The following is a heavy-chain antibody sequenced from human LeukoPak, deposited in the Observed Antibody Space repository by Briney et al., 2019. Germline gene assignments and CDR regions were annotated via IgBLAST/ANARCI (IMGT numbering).Heavy chain of an antibody. J-gene: IGHJ4*02. V-gene: IGHV4-31*02. CDR3: ARISQSSGGFYY. D-gene: IGHD2-15*01. CDR2: ISYRGRT. Sequence: SETLSLTCTVSGGSISNSGGFYWSWIRQHPGDGLEWIGFISYRGRTYYNPSLKSRVSMSVDTSRSQFSLRLTPVTDVDTAVYYCARISQSSGGFYYWGQGTLVTVSS. CDR1: GGSISNSGGFY.